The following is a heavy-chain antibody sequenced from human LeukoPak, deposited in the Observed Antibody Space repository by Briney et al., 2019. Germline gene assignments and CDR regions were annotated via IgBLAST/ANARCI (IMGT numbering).Heavy chain of an antibody. J-gene: IGHJ4*02. V-gene: IGHV5-51*01. CDR2: IYAGESDT. CDR3: TRSYTSWRSYDY. CDR1: GYRFTSYW. Sequence: GESLKIYCKASGYRFTSYWIGWVRQMPGKGLEWMGIIYAGESDTRYSTYFQGQVTISADTSISTAYLPWSSLKASDTAMYFCTRSYTSWRSYDYWGQGTLVTVSS. D-gene: IGHD2-2*01.